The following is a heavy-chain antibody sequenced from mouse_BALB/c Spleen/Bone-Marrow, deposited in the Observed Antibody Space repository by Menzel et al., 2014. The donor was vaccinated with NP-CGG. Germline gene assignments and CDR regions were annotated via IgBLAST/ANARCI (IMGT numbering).Heavy chain of an antibody. V-gene: IGHV1-69*02. CDR2: IYPSDSYT. Sequence: QVQLQQSGAELVRPGASVKLSCKASGYPFTSYWINWVKQRPGQGLEWIGNIYPSDSYTNYNQKFKDKATLTVDKSSSTAYMQLSSPSSEDSAVYYCTRRGTGNAMDYWGQGTSVTVSS. CDR3: TRRGTGNAMDY. CDR1: GYPFTSYW. D-gene: IGHD3-3*01. J-gene: IGHJ4*01.